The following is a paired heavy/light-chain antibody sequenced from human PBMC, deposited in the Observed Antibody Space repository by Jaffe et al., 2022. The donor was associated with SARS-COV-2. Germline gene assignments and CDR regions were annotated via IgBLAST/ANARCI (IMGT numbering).Heavy chain of an antibody. D-gene: IGHD3-3*01. J-gene: IGHJ6*02. CDR3: ARASDFWSGYYSPTYYYYGMDV. CDR1: GGSISSGSYY. V-gene: IGHV4-61*02. Sequence: QVQLQESGPGLVKPSQTLSLTCTVSGGSISSGSYYWSWIRQPAGKGLEWIGRIYTSGSTNYNPSLKSRVTISVDTSKNQFSLKLSSVTAADTAVYYCARASDFWSGYYSPTYYYYGMDVWGQGTTVTVSS. CDR2: IYTSGST.
Light chain of an antibody. CDR3: QQSYSTS. CDR1: QSISSY. J-gene: IGKJ4*01. V-gene: IGKV1-39*01. Sequence: DIQMTQSPSSLSASVGDRVTITCRASQSISSYLNWYQQKPGKAPKLLIYAASSLQSGVPSRFSGSGSGTDFTLTISSLQPEDFATYYCQQSYSTSFGGGTKVEIK. CDR2: AAS.